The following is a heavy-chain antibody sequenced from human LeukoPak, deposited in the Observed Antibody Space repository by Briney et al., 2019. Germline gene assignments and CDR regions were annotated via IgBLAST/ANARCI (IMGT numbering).Heavy chain of an antibody. CDR3: ARGTYGGNFYSDN. CDR2: IKTDGSST. V-gene: IGHV3-74*01. CDR1: GFTFSSYW. J-gene: IGHJ4*02. Sequence: QPGGSLRLSCAASGFTFSSYWMHWVRQVPGKGLVWVSGIKTDGSSTNYADSVKGRSTISRDNAKNTLYLQMNSLRAEDTAVYYCARGTYGGNFYSDNWGQGTLVTVSS. D-gene: IGHD4-23*01.